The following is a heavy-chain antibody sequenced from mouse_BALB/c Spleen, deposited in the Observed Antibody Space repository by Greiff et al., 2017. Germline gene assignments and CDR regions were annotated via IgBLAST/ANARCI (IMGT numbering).Heavy chain of an antibody. CDR1: GYTFTNYW. CDR3: ARGSYYRYEQGYWYFDV. Sequence: QVQLQQSGAELVRPGTSVKMSCKAAGYTFTNYWIGWVKQRPGHGLEWIGDIYPGGGYTNYNEKFKGKATLTADTSSSTAYMQLSSLTSEDSAIYYCARGSYYRYEQGYWYFDVWGAGTTVTVSS. CDR2: IYPGGGYT. V-gene: IGHV1-63*02. D-gene: IGHD2-14*01. J-gene: IGHJ1*01.